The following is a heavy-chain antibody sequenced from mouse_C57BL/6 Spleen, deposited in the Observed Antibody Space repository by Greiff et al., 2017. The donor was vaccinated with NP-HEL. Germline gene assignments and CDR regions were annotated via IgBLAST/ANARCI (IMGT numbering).Heavy chain of an antibody. Sequence: EVQLQESGGGLVKPGGSLKLSCAASGFTFSSYAMSWVRQTPEKRLEWVATISDGGSYTYYPDNVKGRFTISRDNAKNNLYLQMSHLKSEDTAMYYCAREGAAHYAMDYWGQGTSVTVSS. V-gene: IGHV5-4*01. CDR3: AREGAAHYAMDY. J-gene: IGHJ4*01. CDR1: GFTFSSYA. CDR2: ISDGGSYT. D-gene: IGHD3-3*01.